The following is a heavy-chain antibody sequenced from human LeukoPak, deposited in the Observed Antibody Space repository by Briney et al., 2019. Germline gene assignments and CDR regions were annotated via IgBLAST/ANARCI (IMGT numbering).Heavy chain of an antibody. CDR2: MNPNSGNT. Sequence: ASVKVSCKASGYTFTSYDINWVRQATGQGLEWMGWMNPNSGNTGYAQKFQGRVTMTRNTSISTAYMELSSLRSEDTAVYYCARAGKRITMVRGVVYWFDPWGRGTLVTVSS. J-gene: IGHJ5*02. V-gene: IGHV1-8*01. CDR3: ARAGKRITMVRGVVYWFDP. CDR1: GYTFTSYD. D-gene: IGHD3-10*01.